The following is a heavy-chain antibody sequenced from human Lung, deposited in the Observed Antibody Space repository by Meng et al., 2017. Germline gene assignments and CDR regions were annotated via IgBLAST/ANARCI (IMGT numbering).Heavy chain of an antibody. J-gene: IGHJ4*02. V-gene: IGHV3-15*01. CDR1: GFYFSNAW. Sequence: EVQLVESGGDLVKPGGSLRLCCAASGFYFSNAWMSWVRQAPGKGLEWVGRIKSNTDGGTAEYAAPVTGRFTISRDDSKSTLYLQMSRLRIDDTGVYYCTWDDKAVSDYWGQGTLVTVSS. CDR2: IKSNTDGGTA. CDR3: TWDDKAVSDY. D-gene: IGHD3-9*01.